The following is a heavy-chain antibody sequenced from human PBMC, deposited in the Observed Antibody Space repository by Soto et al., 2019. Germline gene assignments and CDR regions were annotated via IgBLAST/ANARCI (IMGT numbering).Heavy chain of an antibody. CDR2: ISAYDGNT. CDR3: ARDPPTRASAGREDY. Sequence: QVQLLQSGAEVKKPGASVKVSCKASGYTFTSYGISWVRQAPGQGLEWMGWISAYDGNTNYAQKLQGRVTMTTDTSTSTAYMELRSLRSDDTAVYYCARDPPTRASAGREDYWGQGTLVTVSS. J-gene: IGHJ4*02. D-gene: IGHD6-13*01. CDR1: GYTFTSYG. V-gene: IGHV1-18*01.